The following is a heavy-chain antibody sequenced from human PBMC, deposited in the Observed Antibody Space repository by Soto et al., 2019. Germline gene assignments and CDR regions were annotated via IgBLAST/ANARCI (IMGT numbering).Heavy chain of an antibody. CDR2: ISGGGGSS. V-gene: IGHV3-23*01. CDR3: AHNCGVDCHSVFFY. J-gene: IGHJ4*02. D-gene: IGHD2-21*02. Sequence: EVQLLESGGGLVQPGGSLRLSCAASGFTFSNYAMSWVRQAPGKGLEWVSGISGGGGSSYYADSVKGRFTISRDNSNNTLYLQMNSLRAEDTVVYYCAHNCGVDCHSVFFYWSQGTLVIVSS. CDR1: GFTFSNYA.